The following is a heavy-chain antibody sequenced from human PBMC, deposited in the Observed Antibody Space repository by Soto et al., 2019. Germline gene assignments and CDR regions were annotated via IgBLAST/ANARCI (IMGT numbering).Heavy chain of an antibody. V-gene: IGHV3-23*01. CDR2: ISGSGGST. D-gene: IGHD3-3*01. J-gene: IGHJ6*02. Sequence: GGSLRLSCAASGFTFSSYAMSWVRQAPGKGLEWVSAISGSGGSTYYADSVKGRFTISRDNSKNTLYLQMNSLRAEDTAVYYCAKDSYDFWSGALRGMDVWGQGPTVTVSS. CDR3: AKDSYDFWSGALRGMDV. CDR1: GFTFSSYA.